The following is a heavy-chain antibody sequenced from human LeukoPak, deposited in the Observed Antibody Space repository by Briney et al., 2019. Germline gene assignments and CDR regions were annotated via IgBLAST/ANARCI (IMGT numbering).Heavy chain of an antibody. CDR1: GFTFSSYW. J-gene: IGHJ3*02. CDR2: INSHGSST. CDR3: ARDPEYYYDSSGFLDAFDI. D-gene: IGHD3-22*01. V-gene: IGHV3-74*01. Sequence: GGSLRLSCAASGFTFSSYWMHWVRQAPGKGLVWVSRINSHGSSTSYADSVKGRFTISRDNAKNTLYLQMNSLRAEDTAVYYCARDPEYYYDSSGFLDAFDIWGQGTMVTVSS.